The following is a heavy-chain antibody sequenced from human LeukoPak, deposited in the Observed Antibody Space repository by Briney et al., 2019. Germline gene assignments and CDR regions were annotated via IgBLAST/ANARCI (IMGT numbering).Heavy chain of an antibody. CDR3: ARGPRGYSYGYLGY. D-gene: IGHD5-18*01. CDR2: IYYSGST. CDR1: GASISSYY. V-gene: IGHV4-59*01. J-gene: IGHJ4*02. Sequence: SETLSLTCTVSGASISSYYWSWIRQPPGKGLEWIGYIYYSGSTNYNPSLKSRVTISVDTSKNQFSLKLSSVTAADTAVYYCARGPRGYSYGYLGYWGQGTLVTVSS.